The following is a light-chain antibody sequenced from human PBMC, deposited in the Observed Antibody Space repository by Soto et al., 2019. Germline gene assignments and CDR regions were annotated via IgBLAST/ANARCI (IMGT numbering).Light chain of an antibody. V-gene: IGLV1-44*01. CDR3: AAWDESRNWV. CDR1: SSNIGSNS. J-gene: IGLJ3*02. Sequence: QSVLTQPPSASGTPGQPVTISCSGSSSNIGSNSAYWYQQIPGTAPKLIIYRNHQRPSGVPDRFSGSKSGTSASLTISGLQSEDEAEYHCAAWDESRNWVFGGGTKLTVL. CDR2: RNH.